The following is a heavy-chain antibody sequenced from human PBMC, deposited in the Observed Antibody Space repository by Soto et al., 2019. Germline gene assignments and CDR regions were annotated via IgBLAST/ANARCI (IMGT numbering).Heavy chain of an antibody. J-gene: IGHJ6*02. D-gene: IGHD2-21*02. Sequence: ASVKVSCKASGGTFSSYAISWVRQAPGQGLEWMGGIIPIFGTANYAQKFQGRVTITADESTSTAYMELSSLRSEDTAVYYCARPKITAIAALDYYYYGMDVWGQGTTVTVSS. V-gene: IGHV1-69*13. CDR2: IIPIFGTA. CDR3: ARPKITAIAALDYYYYGMDV. CDR1: GGTFSSYA.